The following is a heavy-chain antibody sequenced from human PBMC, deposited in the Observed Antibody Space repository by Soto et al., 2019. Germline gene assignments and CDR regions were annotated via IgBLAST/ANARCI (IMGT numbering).Heavy chain of an antibody. CDR1: GGSFSGYY. J-gene: IGHJ5*02. CDR2: INHSGST. D-gene: IGHD1-7*01. Sequence: SETLSLTCAVYGGSFSGYYWSWIRQPPGKGLEWIGEINHSGSTNYNPSLKSRVTISVDMSKNQFSLKLSSVTAADTAVYYCARRSRTWDYFDTWGQGTLVTVSS. CDR3: ARRSRTWDYFDT. V-gene: IGHV4-34*01.